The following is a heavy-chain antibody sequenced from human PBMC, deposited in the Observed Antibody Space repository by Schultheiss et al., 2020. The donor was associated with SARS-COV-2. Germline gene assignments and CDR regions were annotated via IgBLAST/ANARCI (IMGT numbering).Heavy chain of an antibody. V-gene: IGHV3-11*06. CDR1: GFPFSDYY. CDR3: ARDRIAARPSSSGSIQISWFDP. D-gene: IGHD6-6*01. Sequence: GESLKISCAASGFPFSDYYMSWVQQAPGKGLEWLSTIDKSEIHTKDADSVKGRFTISRDNAKNSLYLQMNSLRAEDTAVYYCARDRIAARPSSSGSIQISWFDPWGQGTLVTVSS. CDR2: IDKSEIHT. J-gene: IGHJ5*02.